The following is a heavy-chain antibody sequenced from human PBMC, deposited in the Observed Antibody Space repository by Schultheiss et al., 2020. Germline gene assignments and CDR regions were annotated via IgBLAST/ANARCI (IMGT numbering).Heavy chain of an antibody. V-gene: IGHV2-5*02. CDR1: GFSLSTSGVG. J-gene: IGHJ5*02. Sequence: SGPTLVKPTQTLTLTCTFSGFSLSTSGVGVGWIRQPPGKALEWLALIYWDDDKRYSPSLKSRLTISKDTSKSQVVLTMTNMDPVDTATYYCARIRFQQQLVRGYWFDPWGQGTLVTVSS. CDR3: ARIRFQQQLVRGYWFDP. CDR2: IYWDDDK. D-gene: IGHD6-13*01.